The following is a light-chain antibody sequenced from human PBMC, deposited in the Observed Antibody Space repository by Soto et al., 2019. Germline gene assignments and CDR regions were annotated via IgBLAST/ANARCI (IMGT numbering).Light chain of an antibody. CDR3: QQYHNFPST. CDR1: RGIRND. V-gene: IGKV1-6*01. Sequence: AIQRTQSPSSLSASAGGRVTINCRASRGIRNDLGWYQKKAGKDPKLLIYAASSLQGGVPSRFSGIGSGTDFNFTISRLQTEDFATYEGQQYHNFPSTFGQGTRVEIK. CDR2: AAS. J-gene: IGKJ5*01.